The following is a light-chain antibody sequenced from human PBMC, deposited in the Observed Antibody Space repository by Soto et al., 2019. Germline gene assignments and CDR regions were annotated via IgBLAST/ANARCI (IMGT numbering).Light chain of an antibody. CDR3: QQYGSSPYT. CDR2: GAS. Sequence: EIVLTQSPGTLSLSPGERATHSCRASQSVSSSYLAWYQQKPGQAPRLLIYGASSRATGTPDRFSGSGSGTDFTLTISRLEPEDFAVYYCQQYGSSPYTFGQGTKLEIK. CDR1: QSVSSSY. V-gene: IGKV3-20*01. J-gene: IGKJ2*01.